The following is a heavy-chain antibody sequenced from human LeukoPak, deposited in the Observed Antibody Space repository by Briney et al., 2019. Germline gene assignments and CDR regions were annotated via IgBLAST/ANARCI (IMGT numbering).Heavy chain of an antibody. V-gene: IGHV4-39*01. D-gene: IGHD2-8*01. CDR2: IYYSGST. J-gene: IGHJ4*02. Sequence: KPSETLSLTCTVSGGSISSSSYYWGWIRQPPGKGLEWIGSIYYSGSTYYNPSLKSRVTISVDTSKNQFSLKLSSVTAADTAVYYCARRYCANSGCYGNDSFDSWGRGTLVTVSS. CDR1: GGSISSSSYY. CDR3: ARRYCANSGCYGNDSFDS.